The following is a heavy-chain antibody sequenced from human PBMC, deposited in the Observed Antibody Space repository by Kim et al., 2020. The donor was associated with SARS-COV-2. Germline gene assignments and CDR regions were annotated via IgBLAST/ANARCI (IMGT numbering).Heavy chain of an antibody. CDR3: ARSEVRCIFVQFDH. CDR2: IYYSGNT. CDR1: SDSMSSYY. Sequence: SETLSLTCAISSDSMSSYYWSWIRHLPGRGLEWIGYIYYSGNTDYNPSLKSRVSISWDTSKGHFSLYVTSLTAADTYVYYCARSEVRCIFVQFDHRGQG. J-gene: IGHJ4*02. V-gene: IGHV4-59*01. D-gene: IGHD3-3*02.